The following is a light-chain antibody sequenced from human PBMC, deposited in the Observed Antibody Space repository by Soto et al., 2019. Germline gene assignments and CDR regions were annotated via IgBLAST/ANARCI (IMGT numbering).Light chain of an antibody. CDR1: SSEVGSHNL. CDR2: EVS. J-gene: IGLJ1*01. V-gene: IGLV2-23*02. CDR3: CSYAGYSTPYV. Sequence: QSALTQPASVSWSPGQSITIACTGTSSEVGSHNLVSWYQQHPGKAPKLMIYEVSKRPSGVSNRFSGSKSGNTASLTISGLQAEDEADYYCCSYAGYSTPYVFGTGTKVTVL.